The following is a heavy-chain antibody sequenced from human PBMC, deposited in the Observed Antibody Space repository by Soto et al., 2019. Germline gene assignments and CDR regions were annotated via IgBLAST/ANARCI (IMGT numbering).Heavy chain of an antibody. CDR3: ARGLPQYYYDSSGYYSDY. J-gene: IGHJ4*02. Sequence: PSETLSLTCTVSVGSFSSGSYYWSWILQPPGKGLEWIGYIYYSGSTKYNPSLKSRVTISVDTSKNQFSLKLSSVTAADTAVYYCARGLPQYYYDSSGYYSDYWGQGTLVTVSS. D-gene: IGHD3-22*01. CDR2: IYYSGST. CDR1: VGSFSSGSYY. V-gene: IGHV4-61*01.